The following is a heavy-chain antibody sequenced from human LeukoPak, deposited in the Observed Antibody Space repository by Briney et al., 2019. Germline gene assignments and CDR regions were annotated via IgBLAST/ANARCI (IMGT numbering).Heavy chain of an antibody. V-gene: IGHV3-23*01. CDR3: AKWDAYIES. CDR1: GFTFSIYA. CDR2: IRGSGDST. J-gene: IGHJ5*02. D-gene: IGHD3-16*01. Sequence: GGSLRLSCVASGFTFSIYAMTWVRQAPGKGLEWVSAIRGSGDSTYYADSEKGRFTISRDNSQSTLYLQMHSLRADDTAVYYCAKWDAYIESWGQGTLVTVSS.